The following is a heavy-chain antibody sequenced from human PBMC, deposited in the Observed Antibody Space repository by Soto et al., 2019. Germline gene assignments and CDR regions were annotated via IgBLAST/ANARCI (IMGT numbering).Heavy chain of an antibody. Sequence: GGSLRLSCAASGFTFSSDAMSWVRQAPGKGLEWVSAISGSGGSTYYADSVKGRFTISRDNSKNTLYLQMNSLRAEDTAVYYCAKDLDFSSGFYYGMDVWGQGATVTVSS. CDR3: AKDLDFSSGFYYGMDV. D-gene: IGHD6-19*01. CDR2: ISGSGGST. J-gene: IGHJ6*02. CDR1: GFTFSSDA. V-gene: IGHV3-23*01.